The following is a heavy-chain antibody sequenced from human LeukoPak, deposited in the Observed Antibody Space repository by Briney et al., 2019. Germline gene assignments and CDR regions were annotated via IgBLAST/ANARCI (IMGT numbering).Heavy chain of an antibody. J-gene: IGHJ4*02. CDR3: AKDLRVATLPDY. V-gene: IGHV3-30*02. CDR2: IRYDGSNK. CDR1: GFTFSSYG. Sequence: GGSLRLSCAASGFTFSSYGMHWVRQASGKGLEWVAFIRYDGSNKYYADSVKGRFTISRDNSKNTLYMQMNSLRAEDTSVYYCAKDLRVATLPDYWGQGTLVTVSS. D-gene: IGHD5-12*01.